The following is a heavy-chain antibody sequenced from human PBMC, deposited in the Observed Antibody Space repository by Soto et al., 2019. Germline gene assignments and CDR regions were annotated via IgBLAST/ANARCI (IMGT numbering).Heavy chain of an antibody. D-gene: IGHD3-3*01. J-gene: IGHJ4*02. CDR3: ARGLRFLEWLPKYYFDY. V-gene: IGHV3-7*01. CDR1: GFTFSSYW. CDR2: IKQDGSEK. Sequence: GSLRLSCAASGFTFSSYWMSWVRQAPGKGLEWVANIKQDGSEKYYVDSVKGRFTISRDNAKNSLYLQMNSLRAEYTAVYYCARGLRFLEWLPKYYFDYWGQGTLVTVSS.